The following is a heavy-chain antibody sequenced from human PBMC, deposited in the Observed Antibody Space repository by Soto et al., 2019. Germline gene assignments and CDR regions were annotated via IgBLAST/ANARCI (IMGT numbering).Heavy chain of an antibody. CDR1: GFTFSSYA. D-gene: IGHD3-10*01. J-gene: IGHJ5*02. CDR2: ISGSGGIT. V-gene: IGHV3-23*01. Sequence: EVQLLESGGGLVQPGGSLRLSCAASGFTFSSYAMSWVRQAPGKGLEWVSDISGSGGITYYADSVKGRFTISRDNSKNTLYLQMNSLRAEDTDVYDCARSAMVRGGGWFDPWGQGTLVTVSS. CDR3: ARSAMVRGGGWFDP.